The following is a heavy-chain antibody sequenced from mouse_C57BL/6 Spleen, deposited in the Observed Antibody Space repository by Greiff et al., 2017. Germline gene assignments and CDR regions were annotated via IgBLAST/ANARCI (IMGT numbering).Heavy chain of an antibody. Sequence: VQLQESGPELVKPGASVKISCKASGYSFTSYYIHWVKQRPGQGLEWIGWIYPGSGNTKYNEKFKGKATLTADTSSSTAYMQLSSLTSEDSAVYYCAAYYGSSPYYAMDYWGQGTSVTVSS. CDR2: IYPGSGNT. CDR1: GYSFTSYY. CDR3: AAYYGSSPYYAMDY. D-gene: IGHD1-1*01. V-gene: IGHV1-66*01. J-gene: IGHJ4*01.